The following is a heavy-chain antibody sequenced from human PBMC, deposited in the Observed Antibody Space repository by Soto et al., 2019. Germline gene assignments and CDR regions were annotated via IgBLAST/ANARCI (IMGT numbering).Heavy chain of an antibody. CDR2: ISPYTGNT. CDR1: GYTFTSYG. Sequence: QVQLVQSGAEVKRPGASLKVSCKASGYTFTSYGINWVRQAPGQGLEWMGWISPYTGNTNYAQEFQGRDTMTADTSTSTAYMELRRLRSDDTAVYYCAREKGKAVTGTYYYYGMDVWGQGTTVTVS. D-gene: IGHD6-19*01. CDR3: AREKGKAVTGTYYYYGMDV. V-gene: IGHV1-18*04. J-gene: IGHJ6*02.